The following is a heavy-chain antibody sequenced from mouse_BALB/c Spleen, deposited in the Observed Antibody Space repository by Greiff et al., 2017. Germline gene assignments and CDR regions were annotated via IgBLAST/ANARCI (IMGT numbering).Heavy chain of an antibody. CDR3: ARVYYDYDGLAWFAY. CDR1: GFSLTGYG. J-gene: IGHJ3*01. Sequence: VKLMESGPGLVAPSQSLSITCTVSGFSLTGYGVNWVRQPPGKGLEWLGMIWGDGSTDYNSALKSRLSISKDNSKSQVFLKMNSLQTDDTARYYCARVYYDYDGLAWFAYWGQGTLVTVSA. D-gene: IGHD2-4*01. V-gene: IGHV2-6-7*01. CDR2: IWGDGST.